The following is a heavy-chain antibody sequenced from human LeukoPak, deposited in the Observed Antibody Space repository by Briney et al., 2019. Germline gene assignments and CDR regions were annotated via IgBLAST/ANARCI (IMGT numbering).Heavy chain of an antibody. J-gene: IGHJ3*02. CDR1: GGSISSSSYY. CDR3: ARGGTYYDFWSGYYRAGAFDI. D-gene: IGHD3-3*01. Sequence: SETLSLTCTVSGGSISSSSYYWGWIRQPPGKGLEWIGSIYYSGSTYYNPSLKSRVTISVDTSENQFSLKLSSVTAADTAVYYCARGGTYYDFWSGYYRAGAFDIWGQGTMVTVSS. CDR2: IYYSGST. V-gene: IGHV4-39*07.